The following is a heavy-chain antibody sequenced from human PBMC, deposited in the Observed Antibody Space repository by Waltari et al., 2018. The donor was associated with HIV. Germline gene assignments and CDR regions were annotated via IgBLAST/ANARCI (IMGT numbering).Heavy chain of an antibody. V-gene: IGHV4-61*02. CDR1: GGSISSGTYY. Sequence: QVQLQESGPGLVKPSQTLSLTCTVSGGSISSGTYYWTWIRQPAGKGLEWIGRIDTTGTTTYNPSLKSRVTISVDTSNTQFSLKLTSVTVADTALYYCAREGCSGGSCYRYYYYYGLDVWGQGTTVTVSS. J-gene: IGHJ6*02. D-gene: IGHD2-15*01. CDR3: AREGCSGGSCYRYYYYYGLDV. CDR2: IDTTGTT.